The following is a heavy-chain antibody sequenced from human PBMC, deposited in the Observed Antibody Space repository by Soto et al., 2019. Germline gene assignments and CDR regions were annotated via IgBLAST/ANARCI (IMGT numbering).Heavy chain of an antibody. V-gene: IGHV1-24*01. J-gene: IGHJ4*02. CDR2: FDPEDGET. CDR3: ATKRPPLDWPYSRPHFFDL. D-gene: IGHD3-9*01. CDR1: LSTLTDLS. Sequence: GASVKVSCQVSLSTLTDLSMHWVRQAPGKGLEWMGGFDPEDGETIYAQEFQGRVTMTEDTSTDTAHMELSSLGSEDTAVYFCATKRPPLDWPYSRPHFFDLWGQGTLVTVSS.